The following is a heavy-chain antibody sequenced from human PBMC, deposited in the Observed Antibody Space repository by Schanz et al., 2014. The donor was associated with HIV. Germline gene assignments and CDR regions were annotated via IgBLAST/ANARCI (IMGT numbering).Heavy chain of an antibody. Sequence: QEQLVESGGGVVQPGRSLRLSCAGSGFSFDTFGIHWVRQAPGKGLEWVAVTSYDGTKKHYADSVKGRFTISRDNSKNTLNLRVNSLRAEDTAVYYCTKDRNYYDSKYIGKGNYYYYYGMDVWGQGTTVTVSS. V-gene: IGHV3-30*18. CDR1: GFSFDTFG. CDR2: TSYDGTKK. CDR3: TKDRNYYDSKYIGKGNYYYYYGMDV. J-gene: IGHJ6*02. D-gene: IGHD3-22*01.